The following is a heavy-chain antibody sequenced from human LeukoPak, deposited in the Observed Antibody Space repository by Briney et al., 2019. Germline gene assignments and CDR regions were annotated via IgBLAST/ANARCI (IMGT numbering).Heavy chain of an antibody. V-gene: IGHV3-7*01. CDR2: ISPDGSQQ. J-gene: IGHJ5*02. CDR3: ARGGGPYFPNWFDP. D-gene: IGHD2/OR15-2a*01. Sequence: GGSLRLSCAASDVIINSNWMSWVRQAPGKGPEWVASISPDGSQQYYVDSVKGRFTISRDNAKNSLYLQMNSLRDEDTAVYYCARGGGPYFPNWFDPWGQGTLVTVSS. CDR1: DVIINSNW.